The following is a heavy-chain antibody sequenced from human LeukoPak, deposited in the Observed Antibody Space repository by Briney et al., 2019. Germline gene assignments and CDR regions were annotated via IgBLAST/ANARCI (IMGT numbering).Heavy chain of an antibody. J-gene: IGHJ1*01. V-gene: IGHV1-2*02. CDR2: INSKSGGT. D-gene: IGHD6-13*01. CDR3: ARSMAPSGSLYFQH. Sequence: ASVKVSCKASGYTFTGYYMHWVRQAPGQGVEWMGWINSKSGGTNYAQKFQGRVTMTRDTSISAAYMELSRLRSDDTAVYYCARSMAPSGSLYFQHWGQGTLVTVSS. CDR1: GYTFTGYY.